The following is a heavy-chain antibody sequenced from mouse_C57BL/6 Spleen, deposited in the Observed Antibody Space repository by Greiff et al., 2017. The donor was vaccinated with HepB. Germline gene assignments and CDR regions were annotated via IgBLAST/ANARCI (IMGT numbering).Heavy chain of an antibody. V-gene: IGHV5-17*01. D-gene: IGHD4-1*01. J-gene: IGHJ4*01. CDR3: ARPYWDYAMDY. CDR1: GFTFSDYG. CDR2: ISSGSSTI. Sequence: EVKLQESGGGLVKPGGSLKLSCAASGFTFSDYGMHWVRQPPEKGLEWVAYISSGSSTIYYADTVKGRFTISRDNAKNTLFLQMTSLRSEDKAMYYCARPYWDYAMDYWGQGTSVTVSS.